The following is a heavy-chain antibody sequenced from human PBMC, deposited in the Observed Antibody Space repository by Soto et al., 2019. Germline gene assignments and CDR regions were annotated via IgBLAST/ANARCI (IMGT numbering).Heavy chain of an antibody. J-gene: IGHJ4*02. Sequence: ASVKVSCKASGYTFTSYAMHWVRQAPGQRLEWMGWINAGNGNTKYSQKFQGRVTITRDTSASTAYMELSSLRSEDTAVYYCARDPGHYDSSGPFDYWGQGTLVTVSS. CDR3: ARDPGHYDSSGPFDY. D-gene: IGHD3-22*01. V-gene: IGHV1-3*01. CDR2: INAGNGNT. CDR1: GYTFTSYA.